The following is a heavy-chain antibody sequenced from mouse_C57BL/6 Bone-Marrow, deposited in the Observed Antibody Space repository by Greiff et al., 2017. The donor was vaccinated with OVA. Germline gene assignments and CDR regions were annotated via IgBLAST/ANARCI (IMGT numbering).Heavy chain of an antibody. D-gene: IGHD1-1*01. J-gene: IGHJ3*01. CDR2: IDPENGDT. CDR3: TTEGILRDGFAD. V-gene: IGHV14-4*01. CDR1: GFNIKDDY. Sequence: EVKLEESGAELVRPGASVKLSCTASGFNIKDDYMHWVKQRPEQGLEWIGWIDPENGDTEYASKFQGKAPITADTSSNTAYLQLSSLTSEDTAVYYCTTEGILRDGFADWGQGTLVTVSA.